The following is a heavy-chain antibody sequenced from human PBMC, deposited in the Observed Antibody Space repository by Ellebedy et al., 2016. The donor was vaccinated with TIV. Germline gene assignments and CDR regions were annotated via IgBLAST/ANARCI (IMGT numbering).Heavy chain of an antibody. CDR3: ASARIVGATGRNMDV. J-gene: IGHJ6*02. CDR2: INQDGSEK. CDR1: GFTFSRYW. D-gene: IGHD1-26*01. Sequence: PGGSLRLSCLASGFTFSRYWMNWVRQAPGKGLDWVASINQDGSEKYYVESVEGRFTISRDNAKNSLYLQVNSLRAEDTAVYYCASARIVGATGRNMDVWGQGTTVTVSS. V-gene: IGHV3-7*01.